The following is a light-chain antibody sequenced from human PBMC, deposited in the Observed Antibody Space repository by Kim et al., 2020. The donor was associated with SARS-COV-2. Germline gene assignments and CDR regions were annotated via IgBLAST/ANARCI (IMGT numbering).Light chain of an antibody. Sequence: LTQPPSASGTPGQRVTISCSGSSSNIGSNTVNWYQQLPGTAPKLLIYSNNQRPAGVPDRFSGPKSGTSASLAISGLQSEDEADYYCAAWDDSLNGWVFGGGTQLTVL. CDR2: SNN. CDR3: AAWDDSLNGWV. V-gene: IGLV1-44*01. J-gene: IGLJ3*02. CDR1: SSNIGSNT.